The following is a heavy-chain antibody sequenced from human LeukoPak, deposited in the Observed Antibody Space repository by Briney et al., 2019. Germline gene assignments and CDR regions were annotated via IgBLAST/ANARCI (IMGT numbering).Heavy chain of an antibody. V-gene: IGHV3-33*01. CDR1: GFTFSSYG. Sequence: GRSLRLSCAASGFTFSSYGMHWVRQAPGKGLEWVAAIWYDGSNKYYADSVKGRFTISRDNSKNTLYLQMNSLRAEDTAVYYCARGPGGYCSSTSCYRGELDYWGQGTLVTVSS. D-gene: IGHD2-2*01. CDR3: ARGPGGYCSSTSCYRGELDY. CDR2: IWYDGSNK. J-gene: IGHJ4*02.